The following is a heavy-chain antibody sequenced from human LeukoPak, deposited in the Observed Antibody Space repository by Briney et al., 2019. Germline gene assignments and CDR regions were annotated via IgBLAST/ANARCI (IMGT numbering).Heavy chain of an antibody. CDR2: IWYDGSNK. J-gene: IGHJ4*02. CDR1: GFTFSSYG. CDR3: AVAVVGGHDY. Sequence: GGSLRLSCAASGFTFSSYGMHWVRQAPGKGLERVAVIWYDGSNKYYADSVKGRFTISRDNSKNTLYLQMNSLRAEDTAVYYCAVAVVGGHDYWGQGTLVTVSS. D-gene: IGHD6-19*01. V-gene: IGHV3-33*01.